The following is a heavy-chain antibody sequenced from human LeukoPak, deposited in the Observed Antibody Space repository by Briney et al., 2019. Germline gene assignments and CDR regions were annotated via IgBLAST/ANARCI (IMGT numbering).Heavy chain of an antibody. Sequence: GGSRRLSCAASGFTFSSYGMHWVRQAPGKGLEWVAFIRYDGSNKYYADSVKGRFTISRDNSKNTLYLQMNSLRAEDTAVSYCAKDSGYSGYNSGFDYWGQGTLVTVSS. CDR1: GFTFSSYG. V-gene: IGHV3-30*02. CDR3: AKDSGYSGYNSGFDY. J-gene: IGHJ4*02. CDR2: IRYDGSNK. D-gene: IGHD5-12*01.